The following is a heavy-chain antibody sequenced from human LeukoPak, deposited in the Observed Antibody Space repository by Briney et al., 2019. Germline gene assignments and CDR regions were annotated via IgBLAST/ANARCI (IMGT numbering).Heavy chain of an antibody. V-gene: IGHV3-20*04. D-gene: IGHD4-17*01. CDR3: ARDGGEGYDYGDYGEGYFDY. CDR2: INWNGGST. Sequence: GGSLRLSCAASGFTFDDYGMSWVRQAPGKGLEWVSGINWNGGSTGYADSVKGRFTISRDNAKNSLYLQMNSLRAEDTALYYCARDGGEGYDYGDYGEGYFDYWGQGTLVTVSS. J-gene: IGHJ4*02. CDR1: GFTFDDYG.